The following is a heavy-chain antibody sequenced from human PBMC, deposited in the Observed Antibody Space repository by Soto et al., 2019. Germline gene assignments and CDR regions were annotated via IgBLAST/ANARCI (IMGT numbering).Heavy chain of an antibody. CDR3: AKGGHHTGSWSVYYYYGMDV. Sequence: PGGSLRLSCAASGFTFSSYAMSWVRQAPGKGLEWVSAISGSGGSTYYADSVKGRFTISRDNSKNTLYLQMNSLRAEDTAVYYCAKGGHHTGSWSVYYYYGMDVWGQGTTVTVSS. CDR1: GFTFSSYA. V-gene: IGHV3-23*01. CDR2: ISGSGGST. J-gene: IGHJ6*02. D-gene: IGHD6-13*01.